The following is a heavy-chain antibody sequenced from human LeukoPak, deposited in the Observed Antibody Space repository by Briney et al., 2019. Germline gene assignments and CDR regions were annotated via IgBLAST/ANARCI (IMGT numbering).Heavy chain of an antibody. CDR1: GFTFSSYS. D-gene: IGHD3-3*01. CDR3: ARSAASYYYYYMDV. Sequence: PGGSLRLSCAASGFTFSSYSMSWVRQAAGKGREWVSYISSSSSNIYYADSVKGRFTISRDNANNSLYLQMNSLRAEDTAVYYCARSAASYYYYYMDVWGKGTTVTVSS. V-gene: IGHV3-48*04. J-gene: IGHJ6*03. CDR2: ISSSSSNI.